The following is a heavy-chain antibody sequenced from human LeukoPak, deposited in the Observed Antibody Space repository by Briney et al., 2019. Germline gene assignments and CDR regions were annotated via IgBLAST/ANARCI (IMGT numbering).Heavy chain of an antibody. CDR3: ARHPKRYCSSTSCYAWFDP. J-gene: IGHJ5*02. CDR2: INHSGST. Sequence: SETLSLTCAVYGGSFSGYYWNWIRQPPGKGLEWIGEINHSGSTNYNPSLKSRVTILVDTSKNQFSLKLSSVTAADTAVYYCARHPKRYCSSTSCYAWFDPWGQGTLVTVSS. V-gene: IGHV4-34*01. D-gene: IGHD2-2*01. CDR1: GGSFSGYY.